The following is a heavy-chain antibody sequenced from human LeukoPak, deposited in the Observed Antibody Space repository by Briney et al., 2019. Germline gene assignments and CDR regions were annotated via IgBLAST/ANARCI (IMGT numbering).Heavy chain of an antibody. CDR3: ARDDNSEYSDDAFDI. CDR1: GASIRSYS. J-gene: IGHJ3*02. D-gene: IGHD1-26*01. CDR2: IHTSAST. V-gene: IGHV4-4*07. Sequence: PSETLSLTCSVSGASIRSYSWSWLRQPAGKGLEWVGRIHTSASTEYNPSLKNRVTMSVDTSKNQFSLKLNSVTAADTAVYFCARDDNSEYSDDAFDIWGQGTLVTVSS.